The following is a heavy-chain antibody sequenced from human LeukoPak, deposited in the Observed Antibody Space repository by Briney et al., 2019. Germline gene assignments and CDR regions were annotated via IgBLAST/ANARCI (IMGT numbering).Heavy chain of an antibody. J-gene: IGHJ6*03. CDR3: AKVEVFWSGYTYYYYYMDV. D-gene: IGHD3-3*01. Sequence: SLKLSCKASGGTFSSYAISWVRQAPGQGLEWMGGIIPIFGTANYAHTFKGGVTITADESTSTPYMELSSLRAEDTAVYYCAKVEVFWSGYTYYYYYMDVWGKGTTVTVSS. CDR2: IIPIFGTA. CDR1: GGTFSSYA. V-gene: IGHV1-69*01.